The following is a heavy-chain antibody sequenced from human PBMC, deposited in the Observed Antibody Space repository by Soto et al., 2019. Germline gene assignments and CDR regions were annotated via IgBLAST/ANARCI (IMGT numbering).Heavy chain of an antibody. CDR2: INAGNGNT. Sequence: ASVKVSCKASGYTFTSYAMHWVRQAPGQRLEWMGWINAGNGNTKYSQKFQGRVTITRDTSASTAYMELSSLRPEDTAVYYCASGLGYSSSWYGEDAFDIWGQGTMVTVSS. V-gene: IGHV1-3*01. J-gene: IGHJ3*02. CDR1: GYTFTSYA. D-gene: IGHD6-13*01. CDR3: ASGLGYSSSWYGEDAFDI.